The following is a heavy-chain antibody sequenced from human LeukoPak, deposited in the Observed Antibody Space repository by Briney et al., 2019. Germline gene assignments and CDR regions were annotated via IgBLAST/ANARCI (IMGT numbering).Heavy chain of an antibody. D-gene: IGHD6-19*01. V-gene: IGHV4-59*12. CDR2: IYYSGST. J-gene: IGHJ4*02. Sequence: SETLSLTCTVSGGSISSYYWSWIRQPPGKGLEWIGYIYYSGSTNYNPSLKSRVTISVDTSKNQFSLKLSSVTAADTAVYYCARARTDGWYWFDYWGQGTLVTVSS. CDR1: GGSISSYY. CDR3: ARARTDGWYWFDY.